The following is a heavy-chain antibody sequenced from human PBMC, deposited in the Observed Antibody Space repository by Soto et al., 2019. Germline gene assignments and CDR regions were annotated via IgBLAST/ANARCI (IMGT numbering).Heavy chain of an antibody. CDR3: ARQVRYGSYYFDY. CDR2: IYYSGST. CDR1: GGSISSSSYY. Sequence: ETLSLTCTVSGGSISSSSYYWGWIRQPPGKGLEWIGSIYYSGSTYYNPSLKSRVTISVDTSKNQFSLKLSSVTAADTAVYYCARQVRYGSYYFDYWGQGTLVTVSS. J-gene: IGHJ4*02. D-gene: IGHD3-10*01. V-gene: IGHV4-39*01.